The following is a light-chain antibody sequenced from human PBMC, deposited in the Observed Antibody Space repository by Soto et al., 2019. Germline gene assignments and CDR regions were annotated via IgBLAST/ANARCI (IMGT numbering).Light chain of an antibody. V-gene: IGKV4-1*01. CDR2: WAS. CDR1: QSVLYSSNNKNY. CDR3: QQYYSSPF. Sequence: DIVMTQSPDSLAVSLGERATINCKSSQSVLYSSNNKNYLAWYQQKPRQPPKLLIYWASTRESGVPDRFSASGSGTDFTLTISSLQAEDVAVYYCQQYYSSPFFGGGTKVEIK. J-gene: IGKJ4*01.